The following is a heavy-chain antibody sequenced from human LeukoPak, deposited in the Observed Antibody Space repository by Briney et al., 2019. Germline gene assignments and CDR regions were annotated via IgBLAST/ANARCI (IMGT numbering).Heavy chain of an antibody. CDR2: TWHDGSDK. J-gene: IGHJ4*02. D-gene: IGHD2-15*01. V-gene: IGHV3-33*08. CDR3: ARLRYCSGGSCSAALDY. CDR1: GFTFSSYA. Sequence: PGGSLRLSCAASGFTFSSYAMSWVRQAPGKGLEWVAVTWHDGSDKYYADSVKGRFTISRDNSKNTLYLQMNSLRDEDTAVYFCARLRYCSGGSCSAALDYWGQGTLVTVSS.